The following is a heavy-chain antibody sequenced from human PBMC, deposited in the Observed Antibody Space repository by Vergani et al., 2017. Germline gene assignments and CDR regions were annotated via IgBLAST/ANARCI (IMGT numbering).Heavy chain of an antibody. CDR3: ASGKYYSDSTSHFRGRYFDV. CDR2: IYNRGNG. D-gene: IGHD3-16*01. CDR1: GDSIISRSYY. V-gene: IGHV4-39*01. J-gene: IGHJ2*01. Sequence: QLQESGPGLVKASETLSLTCTVSGDSIISRSYYWGWIRQPPGKGLEWIGCIYNRGNGDSSSSLKSRVTISADTSKNQFSLRLTSVTAADTAVYYCASGKYYSDSTSHFRGRYFDVWGRGTLVTVPS.